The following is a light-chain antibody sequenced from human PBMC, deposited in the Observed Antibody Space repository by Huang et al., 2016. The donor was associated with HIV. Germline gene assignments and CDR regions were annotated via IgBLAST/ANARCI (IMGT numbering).Light chain of an antibody. CDR3: QKYDSAPRT. V-gene: IGKV1-27*01. CDR1: QVIGNS. J-gene: IGKJ1*01. Sequence: DIQMTQSPSSLSAFVGDTVTITCRASQVIGNSLAWYQQKPGRPPKLLIYVASTLQSGLPSRFSGSGSGTDFALTISNLQTEDIATYYCQKYDSAPRTFGQGTRV. CDR2: VAS.